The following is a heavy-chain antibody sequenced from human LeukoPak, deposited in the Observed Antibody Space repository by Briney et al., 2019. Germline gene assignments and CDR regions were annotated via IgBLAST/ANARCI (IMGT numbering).Heavy chain of an antibody. D-gene: IGHD2-2*01. V-gene: IGHV4-59*01. Sequence: SETLSLTCTVSGGSINSYYWSWIRQPPGKGLEWIGYIYYSGSTNYNPSLKSRVTISVDTSKNQFSLKLSYVTAADTAVYYCARDPSYHGGYFDYWGQGTLVTVFS. CDR1: GGSINSYY. J-gene: IGHJ4*02. CDR3: ARDPSYHGGYFDY. CDR2: IYYSGST.